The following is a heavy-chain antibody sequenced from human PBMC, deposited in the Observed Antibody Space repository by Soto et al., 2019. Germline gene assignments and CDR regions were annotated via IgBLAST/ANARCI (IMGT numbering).Heavy chain of an antibody. V-gene: IGHV3-66*01. Sequence: PGGSLRLSCAASGFTVGSNYMSWFRQAPGKGLEWVSVIYSGGSTYYADSVKGRFTISRDNSKNTLYLQMNSLRAEDTAVYYCARDRTIFGVVHYYMDVWGKGTTVTVSS. CDR2: IYSGGST. J-gene: IGHJ6*03. D-gene: IGHD3-3*01. CDR1: GFTVGSNY. CDR3: ARDRTIFGVVHYYMDV.